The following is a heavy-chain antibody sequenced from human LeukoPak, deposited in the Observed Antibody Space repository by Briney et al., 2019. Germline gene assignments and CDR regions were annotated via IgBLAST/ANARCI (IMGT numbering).Heavy chain of an antibody. V-gene: IGHV3-23*01. J-gene: IGHJ4*01. CDR3: ARFVVIPAAIRAPNFVY. Sequence: GGSLRLSCAASGFTFSSYAMSWVGQAPGKGLEWVSAISGGGGRTYYGDSVKGRFTMSRDNAKNTVYLQMNSLRAEDTAVYCSARFVVIPAAIRAPNFVYWGHGNLVTVSS. D-gene: IGHD2-2*01. CDR1: GFTFSSYA. CDR2: ISGGGGRT.